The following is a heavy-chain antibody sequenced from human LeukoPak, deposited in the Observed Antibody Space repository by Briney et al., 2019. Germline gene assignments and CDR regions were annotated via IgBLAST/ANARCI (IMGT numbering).Heavy chain of an antibody. CDR1: GGSITSSSYY. Sequence: KASETLSLTCSVSGGSITSSSYYWGWIRQAPEKGLEWIGSIYYTGGTYYTPSLKSRVTISVDTSKNQFSLKLTSVTAADTAVYYCARDGSALIGYWGQGTLVTVSS. D-gene: IGHD2-15*01. CDR3: ARDGSALIGY. V-gene: IGHV4-39*07. CDR2: IYYTGGT. J-gene: IGHJ4*02.